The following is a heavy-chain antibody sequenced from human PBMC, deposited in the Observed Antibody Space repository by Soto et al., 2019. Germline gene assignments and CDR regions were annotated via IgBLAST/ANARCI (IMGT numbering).Heavy chain of an antibody. CDR3: TTDSYITTITVRFDY. V-gene: IGHV4-30-4*01. Sequence: PSETLSLTCTVSGGSISSGDYYWSWIRQPPGKGLEWIGYIYYSGSTYYNPSLKSRVTISVDTSKNQFSLKLSSVTAADTAMYYCTTDSYITTITVRFDYWGHGTLVTVSS. D-gene: IGHD3-22*01. CDR2: IYYSGST. J-gene: IGHJ4*01. CDR1: GGSISSGDYY.